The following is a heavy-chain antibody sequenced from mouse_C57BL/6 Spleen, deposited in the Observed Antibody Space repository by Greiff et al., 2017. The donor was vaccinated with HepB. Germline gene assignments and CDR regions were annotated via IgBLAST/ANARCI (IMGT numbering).Heavy chain of an antibody. D-gene: IGHD2-3*01. J-gene: IGHJ2*01. CDR2: IDPSDSET. V-gene: IGHV1-52*01. CDR1: GYTFTSYW. Sequence: VQLQESGAELVRPGSSVKLSCKASGYTFTSYWMHWVKQRPIQGLEWIGNIDPSDSETHYNQKFKDKATLTVDKSSSTAYMQLSSLTSEDSAVYYCARGGYYYYFDYWGQGTTLTVSS. CDR3: ARGGYYYYFDY.